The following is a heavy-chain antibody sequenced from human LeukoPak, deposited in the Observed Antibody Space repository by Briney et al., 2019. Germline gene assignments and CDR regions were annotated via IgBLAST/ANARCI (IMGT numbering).Heavy chain of an antibody. D-gene: IGHD6-19*01. Sequence: SETLSLTCSVCGRSNNSSSYQCGSIRQPPGKGLEWNGSIYYNESTYYNPSLKSRVTISVDKSKNQFAVQLSSVTPADTAVCFCARHVRSSGSPNWFDPWGQGTLVTVSS. V-gene: IGHV4-39*01. CDR2: IYYNEST. CDR1: GRSNNSSSYQ. J-gene: IGHJ5*02. CDR3: ARHVRSSGSPNWFDP.